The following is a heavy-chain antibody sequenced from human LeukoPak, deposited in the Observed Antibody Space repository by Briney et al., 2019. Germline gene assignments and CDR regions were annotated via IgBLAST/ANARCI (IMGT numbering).Heavy chain of an antibody. J-gene: IGHJ6*02. V-gene: IGHV3-66*01. CDR3: ARDPTGPPGYYYYGMDV. CDR2: IYSGGST. D-gene: IGHD1-14*01. CDR1: GFTVSSNY. Sequence: GGSLRLSCAASGFTVSSNYMSWVRQAPGKGLEWVSVIYSGGSTYYADSVKSRFTISRDNSKNTLYLQMNSLRAEDTAVYYCARDPTGPPGYYYYGMDVWGQGTTVTVSS.